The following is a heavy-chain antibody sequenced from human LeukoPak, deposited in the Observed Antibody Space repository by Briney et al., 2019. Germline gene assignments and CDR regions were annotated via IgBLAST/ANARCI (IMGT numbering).Heavy chain of an antibody. D-gene: IGHD3-10*02. CDR2: INHSGST. CDR1: GGSFSGYY. V-gene: IGHV4-34*01. J-gene: IGHJ5*02. Sequence: PSETLSLTCAVYGGSFSGYYWSWIRQPPGKGLEWIGEINHSGSTNYNPSLKSRVTISVDTSKNQFSLKLSYVTAADTAVYYCAGGLFGELSQFDPWGQGTLVTVSS. CDR3: AGGLFGELSQFDP.